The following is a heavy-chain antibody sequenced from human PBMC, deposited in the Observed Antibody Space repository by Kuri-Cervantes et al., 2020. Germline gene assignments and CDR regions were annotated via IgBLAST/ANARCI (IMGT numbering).Heavy chain of an antibody. D-gene: IGHD3-22*01. CDR2: ISSSSSTI. CDR1: GFSFSDFG. CDR3: ARGYYDSSGYWIKGAFDI. V-gene: IGHV3-48*01. Sequence: GESLKISCAASGFSFSDFGMHWVRQAPGKGLEWVSYISSSSSTIYYADSVKGRFTISRDNAKNSLYLQMNSLRGEDTAVYYCARGYYDSSGYWIKGAFDIWGQGTMVTVSS. J-gene: IGHJ3*02.